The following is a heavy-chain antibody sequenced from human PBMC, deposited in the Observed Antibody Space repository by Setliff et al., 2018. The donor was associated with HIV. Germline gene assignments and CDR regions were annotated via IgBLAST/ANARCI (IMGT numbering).Heavy chain of an antibody. J-gene: IGHJ3*02. D-gene: IGHD6-19*01. CDR1: GYSFARYG. CDR3: ARVPYRSAWFSGGHDAFDI. CDR2: ISGFNGNT. Sequence: ASVKVSCKTSGYSFARYGLSWVRQAPGQGLEWMGWISGFNGNTKYAQSFQDRVAMTTETATSTAYMEMRSLRSDDTAVYFCARVPYRSAWFSGGHDAFDIWGQGTMVTVS. V-gene: IGHV1-18*01.